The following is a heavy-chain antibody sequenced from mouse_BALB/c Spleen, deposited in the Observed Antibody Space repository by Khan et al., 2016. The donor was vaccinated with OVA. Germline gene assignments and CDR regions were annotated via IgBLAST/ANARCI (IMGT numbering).Heavy chain of an antibody. V-gene: IGHV3-2*02. J-gene: IGHJ2*01. CDR3: ARVYGGDFDY. D-gene: IGHD1-1*01. CDR2: ISYSGNT. CDR1: GYSITSDYA. Sequence: EVQLQESGPGLVKPSQSLSLICTVTGYSITSDYAWNWIRQFPGNKLEWMGFISYSGNTNYNPSLKSRISITRDTSKNQFLLHLNSVTTEDTATYYCARVYGGDFDYWGQGTTLTVSS.